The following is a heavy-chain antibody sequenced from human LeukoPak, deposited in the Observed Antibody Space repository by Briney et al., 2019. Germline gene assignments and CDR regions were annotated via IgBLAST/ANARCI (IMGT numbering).Heavy chain of an antibody. CDR2: ISGSGGST. CDR3: AKDVYADFWSGYSPFDY. D-gene: IGHD3-3*01. CDR1: GFTFSSYA. J-gene: IGHJ4*02. V-gene: IGHV3-23*01. Sequence: GGSLRLSCAASGFTFSSYAMSWVRQAPGKGLEWVSAISGSGGSTYYADSVKGRFTISRDNSKNTLYLQMNSLRAEDAAVYYCAKDVYADFWSGYSPFDYWGQGTLVTVSS.